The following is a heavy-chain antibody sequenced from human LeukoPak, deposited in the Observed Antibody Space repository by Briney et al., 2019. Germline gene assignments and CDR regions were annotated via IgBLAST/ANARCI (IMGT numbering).Heavy chain of an antibody. CDR2: IKSKTNGGTT. Sequence: GGSLRLSCAASGFTFTNAWMSWVRQAPGKGLEWVGRIKSKTNGGTTDYAAPVGGRFTISRDDSKNTLYLQMNSLQTEDTAVYYCTTDNLYSSGWEGYFQHWGRAPWSPSPQ. J-gene: IGHJ1*01. CDR1: GFTFTNAW. V-gene: IGHV3-15*01. CDR3: TTDNLYSSGWEGYFQH. D-gene: IGHD3-10*01.